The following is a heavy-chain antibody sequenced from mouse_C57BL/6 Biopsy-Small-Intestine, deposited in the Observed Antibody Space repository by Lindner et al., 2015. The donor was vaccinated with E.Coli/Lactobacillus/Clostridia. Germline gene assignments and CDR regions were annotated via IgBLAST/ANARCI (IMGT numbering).Heavy chain of an antibody. D-gene: IGHD1-1*01. CDR1: GFTFSSYA. CDR2: ISDGGSYT. CDR3: AREDGSSYWFAY. Sequence: KLSCAASGFTFSSYAMSWVRQTPEKRLEWVATISDGGSYTYYPDNVKGRFTISRDNAKNNLYLQMSHLKSEDTAMYYCAREDGSSYWFAYWGQGTLVTVSA. J-gene: IGHJ3*01. V-gene: IGHV5-4*01.